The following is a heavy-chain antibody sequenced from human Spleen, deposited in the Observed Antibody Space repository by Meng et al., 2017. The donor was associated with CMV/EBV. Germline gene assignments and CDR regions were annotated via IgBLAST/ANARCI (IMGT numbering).Heavy chain of an antibody. D-gene: IGHD3-10*01. CDR3: TRDRGDRMYYFDY. V-gene: IGHV3-53*01. CDR1: GFTVSSYY. J-gene: IGHJ4*01. Sequence: GGSLRLSCAASGFTVSSYYMNWVRQAPGKGLEWVTVIYSSGTSYYTDSVKGRCTISRDNSKNTVYLEMNGLRADDTAVYYCTRDRGDRMYYFDYWGHGTLVTVSS. CDR2: IYSSGTS.